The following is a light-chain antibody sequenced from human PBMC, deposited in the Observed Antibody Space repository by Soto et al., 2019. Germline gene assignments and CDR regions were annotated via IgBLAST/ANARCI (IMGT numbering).Light chain of an antibody. CDR1: QSVSSSY. CDR3: QQYGTSPRT. J-gene: IGKJ1*01. CDR2: GAS. Sequence: EIVLTQSPGTLSLSPGERATLSCRASQSVSSSYFAWYQQKPGQAPRLLIYGASSRATGIPDRFSGSGSGTDFTLTISRLEPEGFAVYYCQQYGTSPRTFGQGTKVEIK. V-gene: IGKV3-20*01.